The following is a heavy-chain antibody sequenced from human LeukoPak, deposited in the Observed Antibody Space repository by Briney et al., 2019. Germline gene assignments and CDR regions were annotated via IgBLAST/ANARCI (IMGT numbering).Heavy chain of an antibody. D-gene: IGHD3-10*01. J-gene: IGHJ4*02. CDR1: GYTFTGYY. CDR2: INPNSGGT. V-gene: IGHV1-2*04. CDR3: ARGGTMVRGVTSSFDY. Sequence: GASVKVSCKASGYTFTGYYMHWVRQAPGQGLEWMGWINPNSGGTNYAQKFQGWVTMTRDTSISTAYMELSRLRSDDTAVYYCARGGTMVRGVTSSFDYWGQGTLVTVSS.